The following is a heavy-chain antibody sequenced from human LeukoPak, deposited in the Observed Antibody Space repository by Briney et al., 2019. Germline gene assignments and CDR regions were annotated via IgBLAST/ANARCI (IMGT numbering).Heavy chain of an antibody. V-gene: IGHV1-18*01. J-gene: IGHJ3*02. Sequence: GASVKVSCKTSGYIFTTNAINWVRQAPGQGLEWTGWISAYNGHTNYAQKFQGRVTMTRDTSISTAYMELSRLRSDDTAVYYCARAMGGAFDIWGQGTMVTVSS. CDR1: GYIFTTNA. CDR2: ISAYNGHT. D-gene: IGHD5-18*01. CDR3: ARAMGGAFDI.